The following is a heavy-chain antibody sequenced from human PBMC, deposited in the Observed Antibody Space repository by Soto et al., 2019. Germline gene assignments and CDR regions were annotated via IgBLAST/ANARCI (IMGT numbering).Heavy chain of an antibody. D-gene: IGHD6-13*01. Sequence: PGGSLRLSCAASGFTFSDYSMNWVRQAPGKGLEWVSYIRSSGNTIYYADSVRGRFTISRDSAENLLYLQMNSLRVEDTAVYYCAREGSSRSYYYDYWGQGTLVTVSS. J-gene: IGHJ4*02. CDR1: GFTFSDYS. CDR2: IRSSGNTI. CDR3: AREGSSRSYYYDY. V-gene: IGHV3-48*01.